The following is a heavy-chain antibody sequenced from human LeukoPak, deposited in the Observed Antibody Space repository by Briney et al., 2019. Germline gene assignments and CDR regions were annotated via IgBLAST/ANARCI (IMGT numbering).Heavy chain of an antibody. Sequence: GESLKISCKGSGYSFTSYWISWVRQMPGKGLKWMGRIDPSDSYTNYSPSFQGHVTISADKSISTAYLQWSSLKASDTAMYYCASWGIAVAGPFDYWGQGTLVTVSS. CDR1: GYSFTSYW. J-gene: IGHJ4*02. CDR2: IDPSDSYT. CDR3: ASWGIAVAGPFDY. V-gene: IGHV5-10-1*01. D-gene: IGHD6-19*01.